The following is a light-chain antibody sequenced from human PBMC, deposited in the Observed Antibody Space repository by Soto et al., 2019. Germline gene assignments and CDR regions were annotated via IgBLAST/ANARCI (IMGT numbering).Light chain of an antibody. Sequence: DIQMTQSPSTLSASVGDRVTITCRASQNIYIWLAWYQQKPGKAPRVVINKESTLESGVPSRFSGSGLGTEFTLTIDSLQPDDFATYYCQHFNDYYVAFGQGTRVEVK. CDR2: KES. J-gene: IGKJ1*01. CDR3: QHFNDYYVA. V-gene: IGKV1-5*03. CDR1: QNIYIW.